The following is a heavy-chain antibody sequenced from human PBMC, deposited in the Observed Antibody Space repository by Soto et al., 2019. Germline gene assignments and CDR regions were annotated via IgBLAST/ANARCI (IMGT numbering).Heavy chain of an antibody. Sequence: QVQLVQSGAEVKKPGASVKISCKASGYTFTSYHIHWVRQAPGQGLEWMGIINPSGGSTNHAQTFHGRVTMTRDTSKRTVCLELSSLRSEDTAVYYCARQRGLGCWYIEYFQHWGQGTLVTVSS. CDR1: GYTFTSYH. CDR3: ARQRGLGCWYIEYFQH. CDR2: INPSGGST. D-gene: IGHD6-13*01. J-gene: IGHJ1*01. V-gene: IGHV1-46*01.